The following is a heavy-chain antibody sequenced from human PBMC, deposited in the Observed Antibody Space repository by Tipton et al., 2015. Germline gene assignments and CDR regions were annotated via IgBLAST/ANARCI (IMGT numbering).Heavy chain of an antibody. CDR2: IYYSGST. Sequence: LRLSCTVSGGSISSRSYYWGWIRQPPGKGLEWIGSIYYSGSTYNPSPKSRVTISADTSRNQFSLKLSSVTAADTAVYYCARAPSDYDIWSGTFEYWGQGTLVTVSS. CDR1: GGSISSRSYY. V-gene: IGHV4-39*01. J-gene: IGHJ4*02. CDR3: ARAPSDYDIWSGTFEY. D-gene: IGHD3-3*01.